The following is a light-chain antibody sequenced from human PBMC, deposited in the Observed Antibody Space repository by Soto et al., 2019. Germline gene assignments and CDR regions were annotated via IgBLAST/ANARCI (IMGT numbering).Light chain of an antibody. V-gene: IGKV3-15*01. CDR2: GAS. CDR3: QQYNNFWT. CDR1: QSVSSN. J-gene: IGKJ1*01. Sequence: EIVMTQSPATLSVSPGETATLSCWASQSVSSNLAWYQQKPGQAPRLLIYGASTRATDIPARFSGSGSGTEFTITISSLQSEDFAVYSCQQYNNFWTFGQGTKVEIK.